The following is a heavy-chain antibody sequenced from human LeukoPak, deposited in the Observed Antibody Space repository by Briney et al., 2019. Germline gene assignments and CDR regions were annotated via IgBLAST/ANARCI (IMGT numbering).Heavy chain of an antibody. D-gene: IGHD3-9*01. CDR3: ARGGNVLRYFDWYLKAFAI. J-gene: IGHJ3*02. V-gene: IGHV1-18*01. CDR1: GYTFTSYG. Sequence: GASVKVSCKASGYTFTSYGISWVRQAPGQGLEWMGWISAYNGNTNYAQKLQGRVTMTTDTSTSTAYMELRSLRSDYTAVYYCARGGNVLRYFDWYLKAFAIWGQGTMVTVSS. CDR2: ISAYNGNT.